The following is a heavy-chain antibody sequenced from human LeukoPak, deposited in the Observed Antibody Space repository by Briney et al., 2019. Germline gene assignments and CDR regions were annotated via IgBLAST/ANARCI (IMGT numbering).Heavy chain of an antibody. CDR2: IGSNSDYI. CDR3: ARDRGYGSGSSQNWFDP. V-gene: IGHV3-21*01. Sequence: PGGSLRLSCVASGFTFSSYTMIWVRQAPGKGLEWVSSIGSNSDYIYYADSVKGRFTISRDNAKNSLFLQMNSLTVDDTAVYYCARDRGYGSGSSQNWFDPWGQGTLVTVSS. D-gene: IGHD3-10*01. J-gene: IGHJ5*02. CDR1: GFTFSSYT.